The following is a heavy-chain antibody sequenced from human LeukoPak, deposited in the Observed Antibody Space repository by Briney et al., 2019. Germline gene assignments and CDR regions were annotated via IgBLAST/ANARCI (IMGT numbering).Heavy chain of an antibody. D-gene: IGHD2-15*01. V-gene: IGHV4-59*01. J-gene: IGHJ4*02. CDR1: GGSISRYY. CDR2: IYYSGST. Sequence: PSETLSLTCTDSGGSISRYYWSWIRQPPGKGLEWIGYIYYSGSTNYNPSLKSRGTISVDTSKNQFSLKLSSVTAADEAVYYCARLAYCSGGSCLDYWGQGTLVTVSS. CDR3: ARLAYCSGGSCLDY.